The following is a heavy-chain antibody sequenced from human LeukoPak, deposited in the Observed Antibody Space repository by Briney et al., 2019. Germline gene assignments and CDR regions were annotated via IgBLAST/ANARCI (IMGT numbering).Heavy chain of an antibody. Sequence: GGSLRLSCAASGFTFSSYGMHWVRQAPGKGLEGVAYIRYDGSNKYYADSVKGRFTISRDNSKNTLYLQMNSPRAEDTAVYYCAKDETLMTTVTYYFDYWGQGTLVTVSS. J-gene: IGHJ4*02. CDR2: IRYDGSNK. V-gene: IGHV3-30*02. CDR3: AKDETLMTTVTYYFDY. CDR1: GFTFSSYG. D-gene: IGHD4-11*01.